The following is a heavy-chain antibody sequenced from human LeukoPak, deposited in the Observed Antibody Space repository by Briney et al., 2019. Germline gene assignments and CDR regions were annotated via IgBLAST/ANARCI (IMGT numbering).Heavy chain of an antibody. J-gene: IGHJ4*02. CDR2: IIPIFGTA. Sequence: SVKVSCRASGGTFSSYAISWVRQAPGQGLEWMGGIIPIFGTANYAQKFQGRVTITADESTSTAYMELSSLRSEDTAVYYCARDFCSTSCNLGYWGQGTLVTVSS. V-gene: IGHV1-69*13. CDR3: ARDFCSTSCNLGY. CDR1: GGTFSSYA. D-gene: IGHD2-2*01.